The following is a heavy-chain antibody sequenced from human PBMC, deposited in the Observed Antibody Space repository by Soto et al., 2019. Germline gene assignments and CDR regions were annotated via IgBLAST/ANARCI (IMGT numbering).Heavy chain of an antibody. J-gene: IGHJ6*02. V-gene: IGHV4-34*01. CDR3: ARGRSFRWDGYCDHRDGKDV. CDR1: GGSFSGYY. Sequence: SETLSLTCAVYGGSFSGYYWSWIRQPPGKGLEWIGEINHSGSTNYNPSLKSRVTISIDMSKNQFSLKLSSVTAADTAVYYCARGRSFRWDGYCDHRDGKDVSSRRTTVTVS. CDR2: INHSGST. D-gene: IGHD2-2*03.